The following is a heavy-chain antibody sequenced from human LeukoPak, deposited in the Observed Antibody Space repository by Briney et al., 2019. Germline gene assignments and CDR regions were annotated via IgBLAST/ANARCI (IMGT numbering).Heavy chain of an antibody. CDR1: GGTFSSYA. Sequence: GASVKASCKASGGTFSSYAISWVRQAPGQGLEWMGRIIPIFGIANYAQKFQGRVTITADKSTSTAYMELSSLRSEDTAVYYCARATTPSYGTDVWGQGTTVTVSS. V-gene: IGHV1-69*04. J-gene: IGHJ6*02. D-gene: IGHD1-26*01. CDR2: IIPIFGIA. CDR3: ARATTPSYGTDV.